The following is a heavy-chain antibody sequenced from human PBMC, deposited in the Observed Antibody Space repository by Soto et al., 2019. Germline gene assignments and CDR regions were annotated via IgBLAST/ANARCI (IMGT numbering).Heavy chain of an antibody. D-gene: IGHD3-9*01. V-gene: IGHV1-18*01. CDR1: GYTFASYG. J-gene: IGHJ6*03. Sequence: ASVKVSCKASGYTFASYGSSWVRQAPGQGLEWMGWISAYNGNTNYAQKLQGRVTMTTDTSTSTAYMELRSLRSDDTAVYYCARDLYDILTGYYYYMDVWGKGTTLTVSS. CDR2: ISAYNGNT. CDR3: ARDLYDILTGYYYYMDV.